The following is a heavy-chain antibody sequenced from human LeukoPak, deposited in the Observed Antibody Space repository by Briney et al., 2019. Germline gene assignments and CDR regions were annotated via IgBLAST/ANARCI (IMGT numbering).Heavy chain of an antibody. CDR1: GFTFSSYA. CDR3: AKLPLVDFWSGYYSINYYYMDV. D-gene: IGHD3-3*01. CDR2: ISGSGGST. V-gene: IGHV3-23*01. J-gene: IGHJ6*03. Sequence: GGSLRLSCAASGFTFSSYAMSWVRQAPGKGLEWVSAISGSGGSTYYADSVKGRFTISRDNSENTLYLQMNSLRAEDTAVYYCAKLPLVDFWSGYYSINYYYMDVWGKGTTVTVSS.